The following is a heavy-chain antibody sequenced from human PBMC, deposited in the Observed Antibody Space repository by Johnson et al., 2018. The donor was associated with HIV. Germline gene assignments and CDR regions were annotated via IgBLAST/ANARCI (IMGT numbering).Heavy chain of an antibody. Sequence: MQLVESGGGLVQPGRSLRLSCAASGFTFDDYAINWVRQAPGKGLQWVSAISYSGSSTYYADSVKGRFTISRDNSRSTVYLHMINLRADDTALYYCAREISRYYYDYAAFDLWGQGTTVTVSS. D-gene: IGHD3-22*01. CDR2: ISYSGSST. CDR1: GFTFDDYA. CDR3: AREISRYYYDYAAFDL. J-gene: IGHJ3*01. V-gene: IGHV3-23*04.